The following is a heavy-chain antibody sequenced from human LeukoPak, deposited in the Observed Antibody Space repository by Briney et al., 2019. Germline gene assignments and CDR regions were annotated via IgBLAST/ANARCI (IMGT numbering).Heavy chain of an antibody. D-gene: IGHD3-10*01. V-gene: IGHV4-34*01. Sequence: PSETLSLTCAAYGGSFSGCYWSWIRQPPGKGLEWIGEINHSGSTNYNPSLKSRVTISVDTSKNQFSLKLSSVTAADTAVYYCARGRGMVRGVIITYFDYWGQGTLVTVSS. CDR1: GGSFSGCY. CDR3: ARGRGMVRGVIITYFDY. J-gene: IGHJ4*02. CDR2: INHSGST.